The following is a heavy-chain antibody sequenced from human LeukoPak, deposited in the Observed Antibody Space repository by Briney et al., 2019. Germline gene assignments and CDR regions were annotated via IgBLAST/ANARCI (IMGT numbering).Heavy chain of an antibody. CDR2: ISYDGSNK. CDR3: ARDGSSGWTWYFDY. CDR1: GFTFSSYA. D-gene: IGHD6-19*01. J-gene: IGHJ4*02. V-gene: IGHV3-30-3*01. Sequence: GGSLRLSCAASGFTFSSYAMHWVRQAPGKGLEWVAVISYDGSNKYYADSVKGRLTISRDNSKNTLYLQMNSLRAEDTAVYYCARDGSSGWTWYFDYWGQGTLVTVSS.